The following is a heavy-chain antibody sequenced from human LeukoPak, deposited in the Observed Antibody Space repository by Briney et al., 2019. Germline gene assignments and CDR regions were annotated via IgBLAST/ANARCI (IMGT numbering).Heavy chain of an antibody. CDR1: GDSVSSNSAA. CDR3: ARGYRFLEWLSPAFDY. V-gene: IGHV6-1*01. D-gene: IGHD3-3*01. Sequence: SQTLSLTCAISGDSVSSNSAAWNWIRQSPSRGLEWLGRTYYRSKWYNDYAVSVKSRITINPDTSKNQFSLQLNSVTPEDTAVYYCARGYRFLEWLSPAFDYWGREPWSPSPQ. CDR2: TYYRSKWYN. J-gene: IGHJ4*02.